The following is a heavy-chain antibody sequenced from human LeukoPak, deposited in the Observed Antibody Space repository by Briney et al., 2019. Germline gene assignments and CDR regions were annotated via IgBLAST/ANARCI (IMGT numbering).Heavy chain of an antibody. CDR2: IIPIFGTA. D-gene: IGHD6-19*01. Sequence: GASVKVSCKASGGTVSSYAISWERQAPGQGLEWMGRIIPIFGTANYAQKFQGRVTITTDESTSTAYMELSSLRSEDTAVYYCASSYSSGWSTGAHQSDYWGQGTLVTVSS. V-gene: IGHV1-69*05. CDR3: ASSYSSGWSTGAHQSDY. J-gene: IGHJ4*02. CDR1: GGTVSSYA.